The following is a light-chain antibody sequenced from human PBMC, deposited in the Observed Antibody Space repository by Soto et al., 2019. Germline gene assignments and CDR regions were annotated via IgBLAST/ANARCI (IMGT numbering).Light chain of an antibody. Sequence: QSVLTQPPSASGSPGQSVTISCTGTSSDIGAYNYVCWYQQHPGKAPKLMIHEVSKRPSGVPDRFSGSKSGNTASLTVSGLQAEDEADYYCSSYAGSNDRWVFGGGTKVTVL. CDR2: EVS. CDR1: SSDIGAYNY. CDR3: SSYAGSNDRWV. V-gene: IGLV2-8*01. J-gene: IGLJ3*02.